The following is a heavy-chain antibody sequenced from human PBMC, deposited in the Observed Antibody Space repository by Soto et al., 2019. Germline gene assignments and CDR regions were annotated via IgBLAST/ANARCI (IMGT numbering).Heavy chain of an antibody. J-gene: IGHJ6*02. CDR1: GFTFSSYA. V-gene: IGHV3-30-3*01. CDR3: AREIEGMDV. CDR2: ISYDGSNK. Sequence: GGSLRLSCAASGFTFSSYAMHWVRQAPGKGLEWVAVISYDGSNKYYADSVKGRFTISRDNSKNTLYLQMNSLRAEDTAVYYCAREIEGMDVWGQGPTVTVSS.